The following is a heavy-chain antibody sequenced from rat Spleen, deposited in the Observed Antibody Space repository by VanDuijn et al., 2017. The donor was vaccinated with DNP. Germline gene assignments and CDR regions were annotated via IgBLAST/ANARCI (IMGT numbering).Heavy chain of an antibody. CDR3: TTQGDYYSGDDWYFDF. CDR2: ISYDGGST. CDR1: GFTFSDYY. Sequence: EVQLVESGGGLVQPGRSLKLSCAASGFTFSDYYMAWVRQAPTKGLEWVDSISYDGGSTYYRDSVKGRFTISRDIDKSSLYLQMDSLRSEDTATYYCTTQGDYYSGDDWYFDFWGPGTMVTVSS. J-gene: IGHJ1*01. V-gene: IGHV5-20*01. D-gene: IGHD1-1*01.